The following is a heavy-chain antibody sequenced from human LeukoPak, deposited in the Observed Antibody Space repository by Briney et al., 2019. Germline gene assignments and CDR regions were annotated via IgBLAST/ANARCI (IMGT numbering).Heavy chain of an antibody. V-gene: IGHV3-33*06. CDR2: IWYDGSKA. D-gene: IGHD6-19*01. J-gene: IGHJ4*02. CDR3: AKDREQWLVPSHFDY. Sequence: GGSLRLSCAASGFTFGSHGMHWVRQAPGKGLEWVALIWYDGSKAYYADSVRGRFTISRDNAKNSLFLQMNSLRAEDAAVYYCAKDREQWLVPSHFDYWGQGTLVTVSS. CDR1: GFTFGSHG.